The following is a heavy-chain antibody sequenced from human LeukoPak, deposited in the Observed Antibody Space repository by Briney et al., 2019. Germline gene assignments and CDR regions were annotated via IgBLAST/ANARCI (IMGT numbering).Heavy chain of an antibody. CDR3: ARGTYYYDSSGPTLGAFDI. CDR2: ISGSGGST. CDR1: GFTFSSYA. Sequence: GGSLRLSCAASGFTFSSYAMSWVRQAPGKGLEWVSAISGSGGSTYYADSVKGRFTISRDNAKNSLYLQMNSLRAEDTAVYYCARGTYYYDSSGPTLGAFDIWGQGTMVTVSS. J-gene: IGHJ3*02. D-gene: IGHD3-22*01. V-gene: IGHV3-23*01.